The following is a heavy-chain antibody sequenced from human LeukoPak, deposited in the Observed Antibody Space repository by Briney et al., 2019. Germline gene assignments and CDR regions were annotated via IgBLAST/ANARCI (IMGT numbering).Heavy chain of an antibody. Sequence: PSETLSLTCTVSGGSISSYYWSWIRQPPGKGLEWIGEINHSGSTNYNPSLKSRVTISVDTSKNQFSLKVSFVTAADTAVYYCARGRYLPLYFDYWGQGTLVTVSS. D-gene: IGHD3-16*02. J-gene: IGHJ4*02. CDR2: INHSGST. CDR1: GGSISSYY. CDR3: ARGRYLPLYFDY. V-gene: IGHV4-34*01.